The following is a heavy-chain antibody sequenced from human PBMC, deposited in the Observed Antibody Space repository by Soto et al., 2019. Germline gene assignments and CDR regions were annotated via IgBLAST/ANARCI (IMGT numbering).Heavy chain of an antibody. D-gene: IGHD3-10*01. J-gene: IGHJ5*02. CDR1: GYTFTSYY. CDR3: ARDGPYGSGSYFWFDP. V-gene: IGHV1-46*03. CDR2: INPSGGST. Sequence: QVQLVQSGAEVKKPGASVKVSCKASGYTFTSYYMHWVRQAPGQGLEWMGIINPSGGSTSYAQKFQGGVTMTRDTSTSTVYRELSSLRSEDTAVYYCARDGPYGSGSYFWFDPWGQGTLVTVSS.